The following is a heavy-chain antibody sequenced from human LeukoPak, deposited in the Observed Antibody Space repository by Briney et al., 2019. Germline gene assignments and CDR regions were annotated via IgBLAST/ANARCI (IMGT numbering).Heavy chain of an antibody. D-gene: IGHD1-14*01. J-gene: IGHJ5*02. CDR3: ARGNRDRSWFDP. CDR1: GGSISSYY. V-gene: IGHV4-59*12. CDR2: IYHSGST. Sequence: SETLSLTCTVSGGSISSYYWSWIRQPPGKGLEWIGSIYHSGSTYYNPSLKSRVTISVDTSKNQFSLKLSSVTAADTAVYYCARGNRDRSWFDPWGQGTLVTVSS.